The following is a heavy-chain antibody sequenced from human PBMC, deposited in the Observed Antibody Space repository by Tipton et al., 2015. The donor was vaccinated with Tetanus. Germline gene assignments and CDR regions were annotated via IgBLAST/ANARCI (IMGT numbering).Heavy chain of an antibody. D-gene: IGHD3-10*01. J-gene: IGHJ5*02. CDR2: ISNGNP. V-gene: IGHV4-4*07. Sequence: TLSLTCSVSRGPISSYYWSWIRQPAGKGLEWIGHISNGNPDYTPSLKNRVTLSVDTSKNQVSLRLTSVTAADTAVYSCAGGLVRWYEPWGRGTLVSVSS. CDR1: RGPISSYY. CDR3: AGGLVRWYEP.